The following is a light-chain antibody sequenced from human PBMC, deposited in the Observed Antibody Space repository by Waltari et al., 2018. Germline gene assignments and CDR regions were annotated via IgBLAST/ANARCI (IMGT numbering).Light chain of an antibody. J-gene: IGKJ2*03. V-gene: IGKV1-12*01. CDR2: KAS. Sequence: DIQMTQSPSSLPASVGDTVTITCRASQSISSWLAWYQQKPGKAPNLLIYKASSLQSGVPSRFSGSGAGTDFTLTINSLQPDYFATYHCLQYSSSPYSFGQGTKVEIK. CDR1: QSISSW. CDR3: LQYSSSPYS.